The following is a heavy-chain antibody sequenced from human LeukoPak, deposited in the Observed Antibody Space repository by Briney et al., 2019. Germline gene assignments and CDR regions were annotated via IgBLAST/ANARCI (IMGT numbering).Heavy chain of an antibody. V-gene: IGHV3-23*01. D-gene: IGHD3-22*01. Sequence: GSLRLSCAASGFTFSSSAMSWVRQVPGKGLEWVSGISASGGSTYYADSVRGRFTISRDNSKNTLYLQMNSLRAEDTAVYYCAKEDYYDSSGYSQGFDYWGQGTLVTVSS. CDR1: GFTFSSSA. J-gene: IGHJ4*02. CDR3: AKEDYYDSSGYSQGFDY. CDR2: ISASGGST.